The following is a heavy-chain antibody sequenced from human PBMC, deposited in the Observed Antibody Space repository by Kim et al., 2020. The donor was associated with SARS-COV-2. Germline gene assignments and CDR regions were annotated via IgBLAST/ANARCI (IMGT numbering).Heavy chain of an antibody. CDR3: TRHLGGNYYYYGMDV. CDR2: IRSKANSYAT. J-gene: IGHJ6*02. CDR1: GFTFSGSA. V-gene: IGHV3-73*01. Sequence: GGSLRLSCAASGFTFSGSAMHWVRQASGKGLEWVGRIRSKANSYATAYAASVKGRFTISRDDSKNTAYLQMHSLKTEDTAVYYCTRHLGGNYYYYGMDVWGQGTTVTVSS. D-gene: IGHD3-16*01.